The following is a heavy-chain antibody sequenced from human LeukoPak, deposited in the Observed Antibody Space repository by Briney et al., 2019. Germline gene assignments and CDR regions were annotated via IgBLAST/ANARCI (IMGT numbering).Heavy chain of an antibody. Sequence: GASVKVSCKASGYIFTSYYMHWVRQASGQGLEWMGIINPSGGSTSYAQKFQGRVTMTRDTSTSTVYMELSSLRSEDTAVYYCARDGSGEIDYWGQGTLVTVSS. D-gene: IGHD6-19*01. CDR2: INPSGGST. CDR1: GYIFTSYY. V-gene: IGHV1-46*01. J-gene: IGHJ4*02. CDR3: ARDGSGEIDY.